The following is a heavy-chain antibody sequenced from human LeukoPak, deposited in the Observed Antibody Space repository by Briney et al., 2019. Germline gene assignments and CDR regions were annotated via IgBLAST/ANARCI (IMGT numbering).Heavy chain of an antibody. CDR1: GFTFSSYS. J-gene: IGHJ6*03. D-gene: IGHD6-6*01. CDR3: AREVGYSSSSGLGMDV. V-gene: IGHV3-21*01. Sequence: GGSLRLSCAASGFTFSSYSMNWVRQAPGKGLEWVSSISSSSSYRYYADSVKGRFTISRDNAKNSLYLQMNSLRAEHTAVYYCAREVGYSSSSGLGMDVWGKGTTVTVSS. CDR2: ISSSSSYR.